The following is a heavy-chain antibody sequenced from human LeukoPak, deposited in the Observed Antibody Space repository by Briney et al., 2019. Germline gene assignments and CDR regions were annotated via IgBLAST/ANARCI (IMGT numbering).Heavy chain of an antibody. V-gene: IGHV4-30-2*01. D-gene: IGHD3-10*01. CDR3: ARGDLWFGEGYFDY. CDR1: GGSISSGGYY. J-gene: IGHJ4*02. Sequence: SETLSLTCTVSGGSISSGGYYWSWIRQPPGKGLEWIGYIYHSGSTYYNPSLKSRVTISVDRSKNQFSLKLSSVTAADTAVYYCARGDLWFGEGYFDYWGQGTLVTVSS. CDR2: IYHSGST.